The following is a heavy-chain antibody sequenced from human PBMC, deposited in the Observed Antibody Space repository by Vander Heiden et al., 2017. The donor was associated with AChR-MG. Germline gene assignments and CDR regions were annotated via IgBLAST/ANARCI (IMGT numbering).Heavy chain of an antibody. D-gene: IGHD3-10*01. CDR3: ARGRTPITSRFGELSSY. J-gene: IGHJ4*02. Sequence: QVQLQQWGAGLLKPSETLSLTCAVYGGSFSGSYWSWIRQPPGKWVEWIGENNHSESTNYNPSLKSRVTISVETSKNQFSLKLSSVTAADTAVYYCARGRTPITSRFGELSSYWGQGTLVTVSS. V-gene: IGHV4-34*01. CDR2: NNHSEST. CDR1: GGSFSGSY.